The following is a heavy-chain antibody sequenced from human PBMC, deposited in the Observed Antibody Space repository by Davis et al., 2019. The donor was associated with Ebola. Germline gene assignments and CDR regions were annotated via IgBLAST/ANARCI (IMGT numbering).Heavy chain of an antibody. V-gene: IGHV4-34*01. Sequence: SETLSLTCAVYGGSFSGYYWSWIRQPPGTGLEWIGSIYYSGSTYYNPSLKSRVTISVDTSKNQFSLKLSSVTAADTAVYYCARHALATAFFDYWGQGTLVTVSS. CDR3: ARHALATAFFDY. CDR2: IYYSGST. CDR1: GGSFSGYY. D-gene: IGHD5-12*01. J-gene: IGHJ4*02.